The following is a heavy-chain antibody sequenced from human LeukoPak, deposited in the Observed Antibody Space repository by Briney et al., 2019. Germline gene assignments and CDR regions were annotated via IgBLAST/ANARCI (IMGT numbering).Heavy chain of an antibody. CDR2: IWSDGNNK. V-gene: IGHV3-33*01. J-gene: IGHJ4*02. Sequence: GGSLRLSCAASGFTFSSYAMHWVRQAPGKGLEWVAIIWSDGNNKYYADSVEGRFTISRDTSKNTLFLQMNSLRAEDTAVYYCARGQPGVAAAGNLDYWGQGTLVTISS. D-gene: IGHD6-13*01. CDR1: GFTFSSYA. CDR3: ARGQPGVAAAGNLDY.